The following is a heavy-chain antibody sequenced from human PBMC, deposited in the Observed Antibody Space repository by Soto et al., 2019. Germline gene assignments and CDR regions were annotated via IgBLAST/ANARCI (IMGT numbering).Heavy chain of an antibody. D-gene: IGHD5-18*01. Sequence: QVQLVESGGGVVQPGRSLRLSCAASGFTFSSYGMHWVRQAPGKGLEWVAVIWYDGSNKYYADSVKGRFTISRDNSKNTLYLQMNSLRADDTAVYYCASTRIQLWEGFDYWGQGTLVTVSS. CDR3: ASTRIQLWEGFDY. J-gene: IGHJ4*02. V-gene: IGHV3-33*01. CDR2: IWYDGSNK. CDR1: GFTFSSYG.